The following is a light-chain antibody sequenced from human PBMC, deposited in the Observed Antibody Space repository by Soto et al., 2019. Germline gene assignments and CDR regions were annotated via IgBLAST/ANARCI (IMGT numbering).Light chain of an antibody. V-gene: IGLV2-8*01. CDR3: SSYAGSNNHVV. Sequence: QSVLTQPPSASGSPGQSVTISCTGTSSDVGGYNYVSWYQQHPGKAPKLMIYEVSKRPSGVPDRFSGSKSGNTASLTVSGLQAEDEADYYCSSYAGSNNHVVFGGWTQLTVL. J-gene: IGLJ2*01. CDR2: EVS. CDR1: SSDVGGYNY.